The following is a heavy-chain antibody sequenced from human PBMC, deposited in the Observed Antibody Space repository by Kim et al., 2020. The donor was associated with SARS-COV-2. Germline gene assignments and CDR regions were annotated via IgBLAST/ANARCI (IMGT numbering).Heavy chain of an antibody. CDR1: GLTFSSNW. J-gene: IGHJ6*02. D-gene: IGHD3-16*01. CDR2: INNDGSGT. Sequence: GGSLRLSCAASGLTFSSNWMDWVRQAPGKGLVWVSRINNDGSGTSYAASVKGRVTISRDNAKNTLYLQMNSLRAEDTAVYYCARPGGDVWGQGTTVTVSS. V-gene: IGHV3-74*01. CDR3: ARPGGDV.